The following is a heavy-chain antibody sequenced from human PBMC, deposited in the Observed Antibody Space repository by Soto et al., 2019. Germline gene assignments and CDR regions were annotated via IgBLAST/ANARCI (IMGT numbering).Heavy chain of an antibody. J-gene: IGHJ5*02. V-gene: IGHV5-51*01. Sequence: PGESLKISRKGSGYAFTSYWLAWVRQMPWKGLEWMGIIYPGDSDTRYSPSFQGQVTISADKSITPAYLQWSSLKASDTAMYYCARGYCTTTICDPWFDPWGQGPLVTVSS. CDR1: GYAFTSYW. CDR3: ARGYCTTTICDPWFDP. CDR2: IYPGDSDT. D-gene: IGHD2-2*01.